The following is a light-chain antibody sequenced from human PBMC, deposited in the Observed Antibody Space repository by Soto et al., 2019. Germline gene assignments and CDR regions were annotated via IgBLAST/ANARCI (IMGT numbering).Light chain of an antibody. Sequence: EIVLTQSPGTLSLSPWARATLSCRASQRFSTFLAWYQQRPGQAPRLLISEASNRATGSPARFSGSGSGTDFTLTISSLEPEDFAVYYCQQYGSSRGTFGQGTKVDIK. CDR1: QRFSTF. J-gene: IGKJ1*01. CDR2: EAS. V-gene: IGKV3-11*01. CDR3: QQYGSSRGT.